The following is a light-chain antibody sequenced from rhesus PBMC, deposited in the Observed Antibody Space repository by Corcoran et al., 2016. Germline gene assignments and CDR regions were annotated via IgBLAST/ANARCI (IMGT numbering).Light chain of an antibody. CDR2: DAS. J-gene: IGKJ3*01. V-gene: IGKV3-31*02. Sequence: EIVMTQSPATLSLSPGERATLSCRASQSVRSYLAWYQQKPGQAPRLLIFDASSRATGIPDRCSGSGSGTDFPLTISSLEPEDFAVYYCQETSNFFPFGPGTKLDI. CDR1: QSVRSY. CDR3: QETSNFFP.